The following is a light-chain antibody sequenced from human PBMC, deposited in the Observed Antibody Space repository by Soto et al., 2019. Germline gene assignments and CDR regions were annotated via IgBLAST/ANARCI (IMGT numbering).Light chain of an antibody. CDR2: DVS. J-gene: IGLJ1*01. V-gene: IGLV2-14*01. CDR3: SSYTSSSTSV. CDR1: SSDVGGYNY. Sequence: QSALTQTASVSGSPGQSITISCTGTSSDVGGYNYVSWYQQHPGKAPKLMIYDVSNRPSGVSNRFSGSKSGNTASLTISGLQAEDEADYYCSSYTSSSTSVFGTGTKVTVL.